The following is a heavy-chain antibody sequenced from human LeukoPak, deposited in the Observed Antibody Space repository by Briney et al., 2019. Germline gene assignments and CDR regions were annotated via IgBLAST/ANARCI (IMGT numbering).Heavy chain of an antibody. V-gene: IGHV4-34*01. CDR3: ARVEYSGPLFIDY. Sequence: SETLSLTCAVYGGSFSGYYWSWIRQPPGKGLEWIGEINHSGSTNYNPSLKSRVTISVDTSKNQFSLKLSSVTAAGTAVYYCARVEYSGPLFIDYWGQGTLVTVSS. CDR1: GGSFSGYY. J-gene: IGHJ4*02. CDR2: INHSGST. D-gene: IGHD5-12*01.